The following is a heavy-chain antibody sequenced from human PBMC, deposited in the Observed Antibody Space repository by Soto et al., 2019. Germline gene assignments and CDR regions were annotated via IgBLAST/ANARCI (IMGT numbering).Heavy chain of an antibody. CDR1: GGTFSSYA. CDR3: ARDLEDSGSYLAFDY. J-gene: IGHJ4*02. V-gene: IGHV1-69*13. Sequence: ASVKVSCKASGGTFSSYAISWVRQAPGQGLEWMGGIIPIFSTANYAQKFQGRVTITADESTSTAYMELSSLRSEDTAVYYCARDLEDSGSYLAFDYWGQGTLVTVSS. CDR2: IIPIFSTA. D-gene: IGHD1-26*01.